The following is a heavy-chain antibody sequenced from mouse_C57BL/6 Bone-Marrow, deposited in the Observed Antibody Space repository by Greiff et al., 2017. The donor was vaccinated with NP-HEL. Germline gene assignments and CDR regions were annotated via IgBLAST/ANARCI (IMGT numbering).Heavy chain of an antibody. D-gene: IGHD3-3*01. Sequence: VQLQQPGAELVMPGASVKLSCKASGYTFTSYWMHWVKQRPGQGLEWIGEIDPSDSYTNSNQKFKGKATLTVEKSSSTAYMQLSSLTSEDSAFYYCARRLFYYFDYWGQGTTLTVSS. CDR2: IDPSDSYT. J-gene: IGHJ2*01. CDR1: GYTFTSYW. V-gene: IGHV1-69*01. CDR3: ARRLFYYFDY.